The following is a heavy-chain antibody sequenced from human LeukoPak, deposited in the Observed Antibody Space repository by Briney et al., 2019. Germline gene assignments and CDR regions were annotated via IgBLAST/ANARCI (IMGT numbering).Heavy chain of an antibody. CDR1: GYTLTELS. Sequence: ASVKVSCKASGYTLTELSMHWVQQAPGKGLEWMGGFDPEDGETIYAQKFQGRVTMTEDTSTDTAYMELSSLRSEDTAVYHCATTLMLGIGSRFDPWGQGTLVTVSS. CDR3: ATTLMLGIGSRFDP. D-gene: IGHD3-16*01. V-gene: IGHV1-24*01. J-gene: IGHJ5*02. CDR2: FDPEDGET.